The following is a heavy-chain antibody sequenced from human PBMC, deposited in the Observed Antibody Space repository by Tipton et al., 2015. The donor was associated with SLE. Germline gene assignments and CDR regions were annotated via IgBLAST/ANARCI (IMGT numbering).Heavy chain of an antibody. CDR1: GFTFSSYG. Sequence: SLRLSCAASGFTFSSYGMHWVRQAPGKGLEWVAFIRYDGSNKYYADSVKGRFTISRDNSKNTLYLQMNGLRAEDTAVYYCARAITMVRGGRSRAFDIWGQGTMLTVSS. CDR3: ARAITMVRGGRSRAFDI. J-gene: IGHJ3*02. D-gene: IGHD3-10*01. CDR2: IRYDGSNK. V-gene: IGHV3-33*08.